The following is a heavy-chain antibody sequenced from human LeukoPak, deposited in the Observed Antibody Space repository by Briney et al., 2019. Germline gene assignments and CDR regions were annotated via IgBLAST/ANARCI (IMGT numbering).Heavy chain of an antibody. CDR3: AHLSGVITFGGVARDY. V-gene: IGHV3-30*03. Sequence: PGGSLRLSCAASGFTFSSYGMHWVRQAPGKGLEWVAVISYDGSNKYYADSVEGRFTISRDNSKNTLYLQMNSLRAEDTAVYYCAHLSGVITFGGVARDYWGQGTLVTVSS. J-gene: IGHJ4*02. D-gene: IGHD3-16*01. CDR2: ISYDGSNK. CDR1: GFTFSSYG.